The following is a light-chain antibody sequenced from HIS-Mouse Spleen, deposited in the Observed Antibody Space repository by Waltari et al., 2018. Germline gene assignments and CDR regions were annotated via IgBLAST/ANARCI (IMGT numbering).Light chain of an antibody. J-gene: IGLJ3*02. CDR2: RNN. CDR1: SSNIGSNY. Sequence: QSVLTQPPSASGTPGQRVTISCSGSSSNIGSNYVYWYQQLPGTAPKLLIYRNNRRPSGVPDRFSASKAGTSASLAIGGLRSEDEADYYCAAWDDSLSGPVFGGGTKLTVL. V-gene: IGLV1-47*01. CDR3: AAWDDSLSGPV.